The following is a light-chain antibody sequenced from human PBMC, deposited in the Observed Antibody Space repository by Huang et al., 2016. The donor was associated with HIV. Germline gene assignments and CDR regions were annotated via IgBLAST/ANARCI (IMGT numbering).Light chain of an antibody. CDR1: ESVGSS. CDR3: QQYDKWPPLLT. V-gene: IGKV3-15*01. Sequence: EIVMTQSPATLSVSPGERVILSCRASESVGSSLAWYQQKPGQAPRLLIYGASTRACCGPPRFSVSGSGTEFTLSISGLQSADVAVYYCQQYDKWPPLLTFGGGTKVEIK. CDR2: GAS. J-gene: IGKJ4*01.